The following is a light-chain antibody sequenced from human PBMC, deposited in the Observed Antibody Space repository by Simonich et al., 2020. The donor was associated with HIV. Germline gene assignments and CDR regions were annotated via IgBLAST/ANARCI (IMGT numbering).Light chain of an antibody. J-gene: IGKJ4*01. Sequence: DIQMTQSPSSVSASVGDRVTITCRASQDINTWLAWYQQKVGKAPKVLIYAASSLQSGVPSRFSGSGSGTDFTLTISSLQPEDFATYYCQQYDNLPLTFGGGTKVEIK. CDR3: QQYDNLPLT. V-gene: IGKV1-12*01. CDR1: QDINTW. CDR2: AAS.